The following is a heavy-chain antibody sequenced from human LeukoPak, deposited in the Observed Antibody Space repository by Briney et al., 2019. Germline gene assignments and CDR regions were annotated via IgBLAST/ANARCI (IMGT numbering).Heavy chain of an antibody. CDR2: IIPIFGTA. CDR3: ARDHRIAAASAWFDP. J-gene: IGHJ5*02. V-gene: IGHV1-69*13. CDR1: GGTFSSYA. D-gene: IGHD6-13*01. Sequence: SVKVSCKASGGTFSSYAISWVRQAPGQGLEWMGGIIPIFGTANYAQKFQGRVTITADESTGTAYMELSSLRSEDTAVYYCARDHRIAAASAWFDPWGQGTLVTVSS.